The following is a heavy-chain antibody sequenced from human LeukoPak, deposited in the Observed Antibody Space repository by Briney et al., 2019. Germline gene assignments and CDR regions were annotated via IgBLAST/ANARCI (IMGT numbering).Heavy chain of an antibody. J-gene: IGHJ6*03. CDR1: GFTFSSYA. CDR3: ARSPPPNYYYYMDV. V-gene: IGHV3-23*01. CDR2: ISGSGGST. Sequence: GGSLRLSCAASGFTFSSYAMSWVRQAPGEGLEWVSAISGSGGSTYYADSVKGRFTISRDNSKKTLYLQMNSLRAEDTAVYYCARSPPPNYYYYMDVWGKGTTVTVSS.